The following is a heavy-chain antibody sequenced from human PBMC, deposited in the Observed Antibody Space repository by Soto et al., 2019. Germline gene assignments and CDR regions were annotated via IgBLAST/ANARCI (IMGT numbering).Heavy chain of an antibody. Sequence: XSVKVSCKASGSTFTSYYMHLVRQAPGQGLEWMGIINPSGGSTSYAQKFQGRVTMTRDTSTSTVYMELSSLRSEDTAVYYCAREGWNDDSEGMDVWGQGTTVTVSS. J-gene: IGHJ6*02. CDR3: AREGWNDDSEGMDV. CDR1: GSTFTSYY. D-gene: IGHD1-1*01. V-gene: IGHV1-46*01. CDR2: INPSGGST.